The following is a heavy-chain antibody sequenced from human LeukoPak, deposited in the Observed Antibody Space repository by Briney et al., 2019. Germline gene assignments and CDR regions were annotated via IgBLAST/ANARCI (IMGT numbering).Heavy chain of an antibody. CDR1: GYTSTSYD. V-gene: IGHV1-8*01. D-gene: IGHD7-27*01. CDR3: ARGPPNWGYDY. J-gene: IGHJ4*02. Sequence: ASVKVSCKASGYTSTSYDFNWVRQATGQRPEWMGWMSPNSGDTGYAQKFQGRVTMTRNTSISTAYMELSSLRSDDTAVYYCARGPPNWGYDYWGPGTLVTVSS. CDR2: MSPNSGDT.